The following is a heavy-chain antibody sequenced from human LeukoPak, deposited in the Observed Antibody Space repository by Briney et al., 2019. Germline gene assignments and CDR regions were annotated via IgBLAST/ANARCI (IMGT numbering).Heavy chain of an antibody. Sequence: SETLSLTCTASGDSISSRSYYWAWLRPAPVKGLEWIGSIHSSGSTYYDPSLKSRLTLSVDTSKNLFSLRLISVTAADTAVYYCANSLGGDYGWFGGQFGLWGRGTLVTVSS. CDR2: IHSSGST. D-gene: IGHD4-17*01. CDR1: GDSISSRSYY. V-gene: IGHV4-39*02. CDR3: ANSLGGDYGWFGGQFGL. J-gene: IGHJ2*01.